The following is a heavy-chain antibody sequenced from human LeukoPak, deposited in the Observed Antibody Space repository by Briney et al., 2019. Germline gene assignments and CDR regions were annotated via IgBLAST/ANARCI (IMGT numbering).Heavy chain of an antibody. J-gene: IGHJ4*02. V-gene: IGHV3-43D*04. Sequence: GGSLRLSCAASGFTFDDYAMHWVRQAPGKGLEWVSLISWDGGSIHYADSVEGRFTISRDNSRNSLYLQMNSLTAEDTALYYCAKDGQGSSSPGSQHYFDYWGQGTLVTVSS. CDR3: AKDGQGSSSPGSQHYFDY. CDR2: ISWDGGSI. D-gene: IGHD3-10*01. CDR1: GFTFDDYA.